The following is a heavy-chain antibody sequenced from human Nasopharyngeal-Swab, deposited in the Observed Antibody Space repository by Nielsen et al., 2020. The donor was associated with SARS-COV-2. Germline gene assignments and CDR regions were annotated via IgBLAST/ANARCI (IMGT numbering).Heavy chain of an antibody. D-gene: IGHD3-10*01. J-gene: IGHJ6*02. CDR3: ARDLMYGSGSRMDV. CDR2: IWYDGSNK. CDR1: GFTFSSYG. Sequence: GGSLRLSCAASGFTFSSYGMHWVRQAPDKGLEWVAVIWYDGSNKYYADSVKGRFTISRDNSKNTLYLQMNSLRAEDTAVYYCARDLMYGSGSRMDVWGQGTTVTVSS. V-gene: IGHV3-33*01.